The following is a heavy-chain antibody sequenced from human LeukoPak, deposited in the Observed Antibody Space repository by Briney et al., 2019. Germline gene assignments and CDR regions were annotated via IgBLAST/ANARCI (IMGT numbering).Heavy chain of an antibody. CDR3: ARDLWGGYQLLKGWFDP. Sequence: ASVKVSCKASGYTFTSYDINWVRQATGQGLEWMGWMNPNSGNTGYAQKFQGRVTMTRNTSISTAYMELSSLRSDDTAVYYCARDLWGGYQLLKGWFDPWGQGTLVTVSS. J-gene: IGHJ5*02. V-gene: IGHV1-8*01. CDR1: GYTFTSYD. D-gene: IGHD2-2*01. CDR2: MNPNSGNT.